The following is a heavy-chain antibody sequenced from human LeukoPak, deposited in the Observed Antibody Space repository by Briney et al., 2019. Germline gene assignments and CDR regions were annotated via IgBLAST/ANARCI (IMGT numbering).Heavy chain of an antibody. Sequence: PSETLSLTCTVSDGSISSYYWSWIRQPAGKGLEWIGRIYTSGSTNYNPSLKSRVTMSVDTSKNQFSLKLSSVTAADTAVYYCARDLGFSSSWYVSYWFDPWGQGTLVTVSS. CDR2: IYTSGST. CDR1: DGSISSYY. J-gene: IGHJ5*02. D-gene: IGHD6-13*01. V-gene: IGHV4-4*07. CDR3: ARDLGFSSSWYVSYWFDP.